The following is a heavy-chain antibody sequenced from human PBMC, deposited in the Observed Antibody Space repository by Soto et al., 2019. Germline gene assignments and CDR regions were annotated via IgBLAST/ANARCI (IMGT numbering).Heavy chain of an antibody. Sequence: QVPLVQSGAEVKKPGASVKVSCKASGYTFTGYYMHWVRQAPGQGLEWMGWINPNSGGTNYAQKFQGWVTMTRDTSISTAYMELSRLRSDDTAVYYCAREAAAAGTIAEVHMDGWGQGTTVTVSS. J-gene: IGHJ6*02. CDR2: INPNSGGT. V-gene: IGHV1-2*04. D-gene: IGHD6-13*01. CDR1: GYTFTGYY. CDR3: AREAAAAGTIAEVHMDG.